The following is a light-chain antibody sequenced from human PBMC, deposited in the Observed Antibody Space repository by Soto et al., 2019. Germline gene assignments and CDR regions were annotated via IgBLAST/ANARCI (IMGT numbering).Light chain of an antibody. Sequence: EIVMTQSPATLSVSPGERATLSCRASQSVSNILAWYQQKPGQAPRLLIYGASTRATGIPARFSGSGSGTEFTLTLSSLQSEDFAVYYCQQYNNWPPLTFGGGTKVEIK. CDR3: QQYNNWPPLT. J-gene: IGKJ4*01. V-gene: IGKV3-15*01. CDR2: GAS. CDR1: QSVSNI.